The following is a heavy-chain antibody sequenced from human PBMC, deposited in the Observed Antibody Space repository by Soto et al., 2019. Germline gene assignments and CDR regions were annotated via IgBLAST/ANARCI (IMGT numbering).Heavy chain of an antibody. J-gene: IGHJ4*02. V-gene: IGHV3-7*01. Sequence: GGSLRLSWAASGFRIGYYLMSWVRQAPGKGLEWVANIKQDGSEKYHVDSVKGRFTISKDSAKNSLYLQMNSPRGEDTAVYYCARTVVVVVPDNFDHWGQGTLVTVSS. D-gene: IGHD2-2*01. CDR3: ARTVVVVVPDNFDH. CDR1: GFRIGYYL. CDR2: IKQDGSEK.